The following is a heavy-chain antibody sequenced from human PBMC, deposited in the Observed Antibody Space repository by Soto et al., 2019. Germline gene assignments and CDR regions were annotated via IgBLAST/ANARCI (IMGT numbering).Heavy chain of an antibody. D-gene: IGHD3-10*02. V-gene: IGHV3-30*18. Sequence: QVQLVESGGGVVQPGRSLRLSCAASGFTFSSYGMHWVRQAPGKGLEWVAVISYDGSNKYYADSVKGRFTISRDNSKNTLYLQMNSLGAEDTAVYYWAKTRPGSLWGGVSQITSVFGGLWGPWGQGTLVTVSS. CDR3: AKTRPGSLWGGVSQITSVFGGLWGP. CDR2: ISYDGSNK. J-gene: IGHJ5*02. CDR1: GFTFSSYG.